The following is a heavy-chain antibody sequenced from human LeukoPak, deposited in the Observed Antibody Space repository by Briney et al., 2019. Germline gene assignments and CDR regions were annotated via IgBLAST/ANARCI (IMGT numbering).Heavy chain of an antibody. CDR2: IYYSGST. Sequence: PSETLSLACTVSGGSISSSSYCWGWIRQPPGKGLEWIGSIYYSGSTYYNPSLKSRVTISVDTSKNQFSLKLSSVTAADTAVYYCARLPSSGWYGGEGSLFDYWGQGTLVTVSS. CDR3: ARLPSSGWYGGEGSLFDY. D-gene: IGHD6-19*01. CDR1: GGSISSSSYC. V-gene: IGHV4-39*01. J-gene: IGHJ4*02.